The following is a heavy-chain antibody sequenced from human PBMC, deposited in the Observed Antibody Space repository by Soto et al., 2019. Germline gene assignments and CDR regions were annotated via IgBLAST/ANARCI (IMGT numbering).Heavy chain of an antibody. CDR3: ARRGTFYDILTGYYSPEYYFDF. Sequence: ASVKVSCKASGYTFTKYTIHWVRQAPGQRLEWMGWINAGDGDTKYSQNFHDRVTLSKDTSATTAYMEVSSLTSEDTAVYYCARRGTFYDILTGYYSPEYYFDFWGQGTLVTVS. J-gene: IGHJ4*02. CDR1: GYTFTKYT. D-gene: IGHD3-9*01. V-gene: IGHV1-3*01. CDR2: INAGDGDT.